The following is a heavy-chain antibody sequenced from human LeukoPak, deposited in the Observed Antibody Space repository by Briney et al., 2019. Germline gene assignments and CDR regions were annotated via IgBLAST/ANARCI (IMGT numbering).Heavy chain of an antibody. J-gene: IGHJ6*02. CDR1: GFTFSSYW. CDR3: AKDVGPVINYYGMDV. V-gene: IGHV3-74*01. Sequence: PGGSLRLSCAASGFTFSSYWMHWVRQAPGKGLMWVSHIDDDGSTTTAYADSVKGRFTISRDNSKNTLYLQMNSLRAEDTAVYFCAKDVGPVINYYGMDVWGQGTTVTVSS. CDR2: IDDDGSTTT. D-gene: IGHD3-10*01.